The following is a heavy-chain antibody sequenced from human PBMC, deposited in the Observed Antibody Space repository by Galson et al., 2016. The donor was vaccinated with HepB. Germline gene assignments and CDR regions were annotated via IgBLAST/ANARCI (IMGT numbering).Heavy chain of an antibody. CDR3: ARGLDY. Sequence: SLRLSCAASGFSSSAYWMNWVRQAPGKGLVWVSHINPDGTKTAYVDSVKGRFTFSRDNAKNTLSLQMNSLRVEDTAVYYCARGLDYWGQGTLVTVSS. J-gene: IGHJ4*02. V-gene: IGHV3-74*01. CDR1: GFSSSAYW. CDR2: INPDGTKT.